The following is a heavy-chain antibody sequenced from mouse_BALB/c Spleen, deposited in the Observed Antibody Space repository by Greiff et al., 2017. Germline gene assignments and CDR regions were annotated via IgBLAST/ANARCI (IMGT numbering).Heavy chain of an antibody. Sequence: EVNVVESGGGLVQPGGSLRLSCATSGFTFTDYYMSWVRQPPGKALEWLGFIRNKANGYTTEYSASVKGRFTISRDNSQSILYLQMNTLRAEDSATYYCARDRATDYWGQGTTLTVSS. CDR1: GFTFTDYY. V-gene: IGHV7-3*02. CDR3: ARDRATDY. CDR2: IRNKANGYTT. J-gene: IGHJ2*01. D-gene: IGHD3-1*01.